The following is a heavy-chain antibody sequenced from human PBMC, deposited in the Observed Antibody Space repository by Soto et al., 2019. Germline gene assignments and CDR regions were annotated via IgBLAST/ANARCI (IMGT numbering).Heavy chain of an antibody. CDR1: GGTISSSSYY. CDR3: ARFYYDSSGYLPSPYYYYYGMDV. Sequence: SETLSLTCPVSGGTISSSSYYWGWIRQPPGKGLEWIGSIYYSGSTYYNPSLKSRVTISVDTSKNQFSLKLSSVTAADTAVYYCARFYYDSSGYLPSPYYYYYGMDVWGQGTTVTVSS. J-gene: IGHJ6*02. V-gene: IGHV4-39*01. CDR2: IYYSGST. D-gene: IGHD3-22*01.